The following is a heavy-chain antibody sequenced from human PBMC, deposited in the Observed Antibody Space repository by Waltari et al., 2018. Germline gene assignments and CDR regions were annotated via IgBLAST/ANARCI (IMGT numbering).Heavy chain of an antibody. J-gene: IGHJ4*02. CDR1: GGSFSGYY. V-gene: IGHV4-34*01. Sequence: QVQLQQWGAGLLKPSETLSLTCAVYGGSFSGYYWSWIRQPPGKGLEWIGEINHSGSTNYNPSLKSRVTISVDTSKIQFSLKLSSVTAADTAVYYCARGGASCHTSGTRALDYWGQGTLVTVSS. CDR2: INHSGST. CDR3: ARGGASCHTSGTRALDY. D-gene: IGHD2-2*01.